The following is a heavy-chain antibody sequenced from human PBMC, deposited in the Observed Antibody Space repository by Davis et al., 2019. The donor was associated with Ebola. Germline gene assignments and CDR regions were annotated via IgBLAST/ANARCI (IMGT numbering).Heavy chain of an antibody. CDR3: VKGGGSSSWPRGYYYYGMDV. CDR2: ISGSGGST. V-gene: IGHV3-23*01. Sequence: GGSLRLSCAASGFTFSSYAMSWVRQAPGKGLEWVSAISGSGGSTYYADSVKGRFTISRDNSKNTLYLQMSSLRAEDTAVYYCVKGGGSSSWPRGYYYYGMDVWGQGTTVTVSS. J-gene: IGHJ6*02. D-gene: IGHD6-13*01. CDR1: GFTFSSYA.